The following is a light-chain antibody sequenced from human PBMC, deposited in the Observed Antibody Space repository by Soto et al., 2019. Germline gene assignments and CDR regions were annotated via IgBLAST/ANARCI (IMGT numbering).Light chain of an antibody. CDR1: SSDVGGYNY. CDR3: SSYTSSSTPSV. V-gene: IGLV2-14*01. CDR2: DVT. Sequence: QSVLTQPASVSGSPGQSITISCTGTSSDVGGYNYVSWYQQHPVKAPKLMIYDVTNRPSGVSDRFSGSKSGNTASLTISGLQAEDEADYYCSSYTSSSTPSVFGTGTTVTVL. J-gene: IGLJ1*01.